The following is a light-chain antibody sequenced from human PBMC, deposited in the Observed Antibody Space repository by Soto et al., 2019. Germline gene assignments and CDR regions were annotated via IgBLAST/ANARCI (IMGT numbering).Light chain of an antibody. J-gene: IGKJ4*01. CDR1: QSISSSY. V-gene: IGKV3-20*01. Sequence: EIVLTQSPGTLSLSPGERATLSCRASQSISSSYLAWYQQKPGQAPRLLIYGASSRATGIPDRFSGSGSGTDFTLTISRLEPEDFAVYYCQQYGNSVFTFAGGTKVDIK. CDR2: GAS. CDR3: QQYGNSVFT.